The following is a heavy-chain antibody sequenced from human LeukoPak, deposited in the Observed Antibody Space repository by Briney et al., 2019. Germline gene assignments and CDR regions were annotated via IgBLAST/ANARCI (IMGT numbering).Heavy chain of an antibody. CDR1: GFTFSSYG. J-gene: IGHJ4*02. D-gene: IGHD6-13*01. V-gene: IGHV3-30*02. CDR3: AKLGIAAAGPRDY. Sequence: PGGSLRLSCAASGFTFSSYGMHWVRQAPGKGLEWVAVIWYDGSNKYYADSVKGRFTISRDNSKNTLYLQMNSLRAEDTAVYYCAKLGIAAAGPRDYWGQGTLVTVSS. CDR2: IWYDGSNK.